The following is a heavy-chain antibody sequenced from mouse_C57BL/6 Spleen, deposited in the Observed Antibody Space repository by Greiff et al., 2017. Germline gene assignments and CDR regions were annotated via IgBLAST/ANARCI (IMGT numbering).Heavy chain of an antibody. V-gene: IGHV1-50*01. D-gene: IGHD1-1*01. CDR2: IDPSDSYT. Sequence: QVQLQQPGAELVKPGASVKLSCKASGYTFTSYWMQWVKPRPGQGLEWIGEIDPSDSYTNYNQKFKGKATLTVDTSSSTAYMQLSSLTSEDSAVYYCARGGTTVYFDYWGQGTTLTVSS. CDR1: GYTFTSYW. CDR3: ARGGTTVYFDY. J-gene: IGHJ2*01.